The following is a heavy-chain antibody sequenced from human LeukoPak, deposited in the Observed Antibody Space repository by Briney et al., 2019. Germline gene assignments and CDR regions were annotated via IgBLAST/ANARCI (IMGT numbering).Heavy chain of an antibody. D-gene: IGHD3-3*01. CDR3: ASLTYYDFWSGYFHYYYMDV. V-gene: IGHV3-7*01. CDR1: GFTFSSYW. J-gene: IGHJ6*03. CDR2: IKQDGSEK. Sequence: PGGSLRLSCAASGFTFSSYWMSWVRQAPGKGLEWVANIKQDGSEKYYVDSVKGRFTISRDNAKNSLYLQMNSLRAEDTAVYYCASLTYYDFWSGYFHYYYMDVWGKGTTVTVSS.